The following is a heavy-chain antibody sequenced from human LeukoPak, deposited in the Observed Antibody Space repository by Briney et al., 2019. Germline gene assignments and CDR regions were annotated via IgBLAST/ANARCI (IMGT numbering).Heavy chain of an antibody. CDR1: GFTFSNAG. V-gene: IGHV3-15*01. D-gene: IGHD3-3*02. CDR2: IKTKSEGGTT. CDR3: ARRFAAQLAFVDV. J-gene: IGHJ6*04. Sequence: PGGSLRLSCTASGFTFSNAGMNWVRQAPGKGLEWVGRIKTKSEGGTTDYAAPAKGRFTISRDDSKNALFLQMDSLIPEDMGVYYCARRFAAQLAFVDVWGKGTTVTISS.